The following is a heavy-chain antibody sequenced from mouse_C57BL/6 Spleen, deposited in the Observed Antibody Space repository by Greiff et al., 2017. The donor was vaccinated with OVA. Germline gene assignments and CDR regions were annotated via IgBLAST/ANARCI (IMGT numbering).Heavy chain of an antibody. CDR2: INYDGSST. CDR3: ARESYEYDGFDV. D-gene: IGHD2-4*01. J-gene: IGHJ1*03. CDR1: GFTFSDYY. V-gene: IGHV5-16*01. Sequence: EVKLVESEGGLVQPGSSMKLSCTASGFTFSDYYMAWVRQVPEKGLEWVANINYDGSSTYYLDSLKSRFIISRDNAKNILYLQMSSLKSEDTATDYCARESYEYDGFDVWGTGTTGTVAS.